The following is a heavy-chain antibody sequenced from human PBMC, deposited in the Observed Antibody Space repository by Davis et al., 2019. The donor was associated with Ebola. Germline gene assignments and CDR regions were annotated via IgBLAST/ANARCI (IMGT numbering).Heavy chain of an antibody. CDR3: ATEGGNCGGDCSFYGMDV. CDR2: MRHDGSYI. Sequence: PGGSLRLSCAASGFTFSSYGMHWVRQAPDKGLEWVAFMRHDGSYIFYGDSVKGRFTISRDNAKNSLYLQMNSLRAEDTAVYYCATEGGNCGGDCSFYGMDVWGQGTTVTVSS. J-gene: IGHJ6*02. D-gene: IGHD2-21*01. V-gene: IGHV3-30*02. CDR1: GFTFSSYG.